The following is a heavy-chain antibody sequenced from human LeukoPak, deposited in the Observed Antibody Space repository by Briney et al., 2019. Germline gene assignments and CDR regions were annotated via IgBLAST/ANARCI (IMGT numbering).Heavy chain of an antibody. J-gene: IGHJ4*02. CDR3: ARDWSLYYYDSSGYYFGY. V-gene: IGHV1-69*13. CDR2: IIPIFGTA. Sequence: ASVKVSCKASGGTFSSYAISWVRQAPGQGLEWMGGIIPIFGTANYAQKFQGRVTITADESTRTAYMELSSLRSEDTAVYYCARDWSLYYYDSSGYYFGYWGQGTLVTVSS. D-gene: IGHD3-22*01. CDR1: GGTFSSYA.